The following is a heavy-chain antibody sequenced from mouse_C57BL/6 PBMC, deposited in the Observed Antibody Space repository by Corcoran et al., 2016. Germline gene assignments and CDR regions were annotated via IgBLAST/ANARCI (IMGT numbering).Heavy chain of an antibody. CDR1: GYTFTDYN. CDR3: ARRESNFYYFDY. V-gene: IGHV1-18*01. CDR2: INPNNGCT. D-gene: IGHD2-5*01. Sequence: EVQLQQSGPELVKPGASVKIPCKASGYTFTDYNMDWVKQSHGKSLEWIGDINPNNGCTIYNQKFKGKATLTVDKSSSTAYMELRSLTSEDTAVYYCARRESNFYYFDYWGQGTTLTVSS. J-gene: IGHJ2*01.